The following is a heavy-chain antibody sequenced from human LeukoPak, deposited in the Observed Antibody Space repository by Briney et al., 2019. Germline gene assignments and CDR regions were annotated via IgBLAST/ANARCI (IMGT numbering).Heavy chain of an antibody. D-gene: IGHD3-22*01. V-gene: IGHV3-30*18. CDR2: ISYDGSNK. CDR3: ANGPSYYYDSSGYRDAFDI. CDR1: GFTFSSYG. Sequence: GGSLRLSCAASGFTFSSYGMHWVRQAPGKGLEWVAVISYDGSNKYYADSVKGRFTISRDNSKNTQYLQMNSLRAEDTAVYYCANGPSYYYDSSGYRDAFDIWGQGTMVTVSS. J-gene: IGHJ3*02.